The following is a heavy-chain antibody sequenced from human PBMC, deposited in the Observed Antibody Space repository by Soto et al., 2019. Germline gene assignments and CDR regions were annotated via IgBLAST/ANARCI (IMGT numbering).Heavy chain of an antibody. V-gene: IGHV1-46*01. Sequence: GASVKVSCKASGYTFTSYYMHWVRQAPGQGLEWMGIINPSGGSTSYAQKFQGRVTMTRDTSTSTVYMELSSLRSEDTAVYYCARDFGISWVAVAAYFDYSGQGTLVTVSS. CDR3: ARDFGISWVAVAAYFDY. D-gene: IGHD6-19*01. CDR2: INPSGGST. CDR1: GYTFTSYY. J-gene: IGHJ4*02.